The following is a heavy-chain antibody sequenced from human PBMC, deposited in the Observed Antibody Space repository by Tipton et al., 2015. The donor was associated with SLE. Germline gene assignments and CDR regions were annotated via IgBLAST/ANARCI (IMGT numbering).Heavy chain of an antibody. CDR3: AIAVAGTLFFDY. J-gene: IGHJ4*02. CDR1: GFTFTSYG. Sequence: QLVQSGAEVKKPGASVKVSCKASGFTFTSYGISWVRQAPGQGLEWMGWSSAYNGNTDYAQKLQGRVTMTTDTSTSTAYMELRSLRSEDTAVYYCAIAVAGTLFFDYWGQGALVTVSS. D-gene: IGHD6-19*01. V-gene: IGHV1-18*01. CDR2: SSAYNGNT.